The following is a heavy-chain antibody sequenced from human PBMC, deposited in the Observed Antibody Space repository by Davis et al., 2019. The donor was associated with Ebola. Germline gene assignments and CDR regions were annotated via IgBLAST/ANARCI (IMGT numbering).Heavy chain of an antibody. Sequence: MPSETLSLTCAVSGGSISSSNWWSWVRQPPGKGLEWIGEIYHSGSTNYNPSLKSRVTISVDKSKNQFSLKLSSVTAADTAVYYCARAVGRGAWFDPWGQGTLVTVSS. CDR2: IYHSGST. CDR3: ARAVGRGAWFDP. D-gene: IGHD3-10*01. J-gene: IGHJ5*02. CDR1: GGSISSSNW. V-gene: IGHV4-4*02.